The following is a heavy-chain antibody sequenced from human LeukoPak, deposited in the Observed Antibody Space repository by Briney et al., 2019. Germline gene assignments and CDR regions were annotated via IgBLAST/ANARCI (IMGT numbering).Heavy chain of an antibody. Sequence: SETLSLTCTVSGGSISSSSYYWGWIRQPPGKGLEWIGSIYYSGSTYYNPSLKSRVTISVDTSKNQFSLKLSSVTAADTAVYYCARDNRDYYDSSGYYTLGDWGQGTLVTVSS. J-gene: IGHJ4*02. CDR3: ARDNRDYYDSSGYYTLGD. CDR2: IYYSGST. CDR1: GGSISSSSYY. D-gene: IGHD3-22*01. V-gene: IGHV4-39*07.